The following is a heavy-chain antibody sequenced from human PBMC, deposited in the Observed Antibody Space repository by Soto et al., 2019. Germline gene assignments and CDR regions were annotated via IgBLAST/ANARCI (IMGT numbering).Heavy chain of an antibody. Sequence: EVQLLESGGGLVQPGGSLRISCAGSGFTFSTYALSWVRQVPGKGLEWVSTISGTGGNTYYQDSVEGRFTISRDKSKDPLYLQMNSLRTEDTAVYYCAKHDVVVLGAFDYWGQGTLVTVSS. D-gene: IGHD2-15*01. CDR3: AKHDVVVLGAFDY. CDR1: GFTFSTYA. CDR2: ISGTGGNT. V-gene: IGHV3-23*01. J-gene: IGHJ4*02.